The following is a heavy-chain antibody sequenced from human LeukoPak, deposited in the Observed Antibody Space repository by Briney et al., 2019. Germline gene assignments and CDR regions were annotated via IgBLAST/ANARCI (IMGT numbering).Heavy chain of an antibody. V-gene: IGHV5-51*01. CDR2: IYPADSTA. J-gene: IGHJ3*02. CDR1: GYSFTTYW. D-gene: IGHD3-16*02. Sequence: GESLKISCKASGYSFTTYWIGWVRQVPGKGLEWVGIIYPADSTAKYSPSFQGHVTISVDKSISTAYLQWSSLKASDTAMYYCAARGLYGPHDAFDIWGQGTMVTVSS. CDR3: AARGLYGPHDAFDI.